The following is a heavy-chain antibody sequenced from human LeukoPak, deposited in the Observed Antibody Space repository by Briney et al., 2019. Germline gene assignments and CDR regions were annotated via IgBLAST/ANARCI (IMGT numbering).Heavy chain of an antibody. CDR3: ARGGWYYFDY. CDR1: GGSISTYY. V-gene: IGHV4-59*01. CDR2: VYYSGSA. D-gene: IGHD6-19*01. J-gene: IGHJ4*02. Sequence: PSETLSLTCTVSGGSISTYYGSWIRQPPGKGLEWIGYVYYSGSANYNPSLNSRVTISVDTSKNQFSLNLTSVTAADTAVYYCARGGWYYFDYCGQGTPVTVSS.